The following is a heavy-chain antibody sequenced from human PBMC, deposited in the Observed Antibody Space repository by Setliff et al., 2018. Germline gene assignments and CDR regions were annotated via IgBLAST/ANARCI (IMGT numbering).Heavy chain of an antibody. Sequence: PGGSLRLSCAASGFTFSTYSMNWVRQSPGKGLEWVSSISRSSSHIYYVDSVKGRFSISRDNAKNSLYLQMNSLRAEDTAVYYCARDPHFDSWGQGTLVTVSS. CDR3: ARDPHFDS. CDR2: ISRSSSHI. J-gene: IGHJ4*02. CDR1: GFTFSTYS. V-gene: IGHV3-21*01.